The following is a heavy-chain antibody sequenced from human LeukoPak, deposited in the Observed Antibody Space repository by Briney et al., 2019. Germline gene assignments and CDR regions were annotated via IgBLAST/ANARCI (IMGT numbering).Heavy chain of an antibody. CDR3: ARDKGEAFDI. CDR2: IYYSGST. CDR1: GGSISSSSYY. V-gene: IGHV4-61*01. Sequence: PSETLSLTCTVSGGSISSSSYYWSWIRQPPGKGLEWIGYIYYSGSTNYNPSLKSRVTISVDTSKNQFSLKLSSVTAADTAVYYCARDKGEAFDIWGQGTMVTVSS. J-gene: IGHJ3*02. D-gene: IGHD1-26*01.